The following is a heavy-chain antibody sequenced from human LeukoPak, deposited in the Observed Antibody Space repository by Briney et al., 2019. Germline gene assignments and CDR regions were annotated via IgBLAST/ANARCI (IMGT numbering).Heavy chain of an antibody. CDR3: AREYYYDSSGYYLYGY. CDR1: GYTFTSYG. D-gene: IGHD3-22*01. CDR2: ISAYNGNT. V-gene: IGHV1-18*01. J-gene: IGHJ4*02. Sequence: GASVKVSCTASGYTFTSYGISWVRQAPGQGLEWMGWISAYNGNTNYAQKLQGRVTMTTDTSTSTAYMELRSLRSDDTAVYYCAREYYYDSSGYYLYGYWGQGTLVTVSS.